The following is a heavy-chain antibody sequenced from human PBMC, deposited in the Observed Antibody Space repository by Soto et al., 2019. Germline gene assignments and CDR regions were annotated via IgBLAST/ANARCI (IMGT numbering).Heavy chain of an antibody. CDR3: ARLTMVRGVIVGGPFDY. J-gene: IGHJ4*02. CDR1: GYSFTSYW. CDR2: IYPGDSDT. D-gene: IGHD3-10*01. Sequence: AGESLKISCKGSGYSFTSYWIGWVRQMPGKGLEWMGIIYPGDSDTRYSPSFQGQVTISADKSISTAYLQWSSLKASDTAMYYCARLTMVRGVIVGGPFDYWGQGTLVTVSS. V-gene: IGHV5-51*01.